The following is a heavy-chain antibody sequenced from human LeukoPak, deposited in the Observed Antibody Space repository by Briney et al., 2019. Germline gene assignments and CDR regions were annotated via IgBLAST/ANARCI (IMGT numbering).Heavy chain of an antibody. CDR1: GFTFNTYA. CDR3: ARRPYSGTYYVGY. D-gene: IGHD1-26*01. J-gene: IGHJ4*02. Sequence: GGSLRLSCAASGFTFNTYAMHWVRHAPGKGMEYVSAISYNGGSTYYANSVKGRFTISRDNSKHTLYLQMGSLRADDMAVYYCARRPYSGTYYVGYWGQGTLVTVSS. CDR2: ISYNGGST. V-gene: IGHV3-64*01.